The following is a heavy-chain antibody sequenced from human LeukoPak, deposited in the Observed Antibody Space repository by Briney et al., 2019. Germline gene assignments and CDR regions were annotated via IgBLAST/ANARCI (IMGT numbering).Heavy chain of an antibody. D-gene: IGHD6-19*01. Sequence: GGSLRLSCAASGFTFSSYAMSWVRQAPGKGLEWVSAISGSGGSTYYADSVKGRFTISRDNSKNTLYLQMNSLKAEVTAVYYCAKVGSGRYGYFQNWGQGTLVTVSS. J-gene: IGHJ1*01. CDR2: ISGSGGST. CDR1: GFTFSSYA. CDR3: AKVGSGRYGYFQN. V-gene: IGHV3-23*01.